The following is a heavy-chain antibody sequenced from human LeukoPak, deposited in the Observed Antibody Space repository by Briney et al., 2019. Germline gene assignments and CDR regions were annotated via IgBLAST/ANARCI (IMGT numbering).Heavy chain of an antibody. CDR1: GGSISSGSYY. V-gene: IGHV4-61*02. Sequence: SETLSLTCTVSGGSISSGSYYWSWIRQPAGKGLEWIGRIYTSGSTNYNPSLKSRVTISVDTSKNQFSLKLSSVTAADTAVYYCQGGYYYMDVWGKGTTVTVSS. J-gene: IGHJ6*03. CDR2: IYTSGST. CDR3: QGGYYYMDV. D-gene: IGHD3-16*01.